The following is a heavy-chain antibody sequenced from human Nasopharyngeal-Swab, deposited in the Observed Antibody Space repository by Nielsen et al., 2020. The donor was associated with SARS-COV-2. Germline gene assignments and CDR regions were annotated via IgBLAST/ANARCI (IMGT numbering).Heavy chain of an antibody. D-gene: IGHD3-9*01. V-gene: IGHV3-30*18. CDR1: GFTFSSYG. CDR3: AKGSFGPHDAFDI. J-gene: IGHJ3*02. CDR2: ISYDGSNK. Sequence: GESLKISCAASGFTFSSYGMHRVRQAPGKGLEWVAVISYDGSNKYYADSVKGRFTISRDNSKNTLYLQMNSLRAEDTAVYYCAKGSFGPHDAFDIWGQGTMVTVSS.